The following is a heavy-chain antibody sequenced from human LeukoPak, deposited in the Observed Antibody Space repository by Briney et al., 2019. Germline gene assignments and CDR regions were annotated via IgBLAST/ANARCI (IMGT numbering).Heavy chain of an antibody. D-gene: IGHD1-14*01. CDR1: GFTFSSYS. Sequence: PGGSLRLSCAASGFTFSSYSMNWVRQAPGKGLEWVSSISSSSSYIYYADSVKGRFTISRDNAKNSLYLQMNCLRAEDTAVYYCARMRRVGKEDAFDIWGQGTMVTVSS. CDR3: ARMRRVGKEDAFDI. V-gene: IGHV3-21*01. CDR2: ISSSSSYI. J-gene: IGHJ3*02.